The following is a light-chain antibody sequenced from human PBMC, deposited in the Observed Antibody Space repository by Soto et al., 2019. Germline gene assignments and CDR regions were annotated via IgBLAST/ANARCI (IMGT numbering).Light chain of an antibody. V-gene: IGKV1-39*01. CDR1: QSISSY. Sequence: DIQMTQSPSSLSASVGDRVTITCRASQSISSYLNWFQQKPGKAPKLLIYAASSLQSGVPSRFSGSGSGTDFTLTISSLHPEDFATYYCQQSYRTPRTFGQGTKLEIK. CDR2: AAS. CDR3: QQSYRTPRT. J-gene: IGKJ2*01.